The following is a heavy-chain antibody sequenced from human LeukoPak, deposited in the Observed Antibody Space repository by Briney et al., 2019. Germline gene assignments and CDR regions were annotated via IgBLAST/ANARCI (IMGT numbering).Heavy chain of an antibody. D-gene: IGHD3-10*01. V-gene: IGHV3-20*04. J-gene: IGHJ4*02. Sequence: GGSLRLSCAASGFTFDDNGMSWVRQAPEKGLEWVSGLNWNGGTTGYADSVKGRFTVSRDNAKNFLYLQMNSLRAEDTALYYCATHSYYYGSGSYPHYLDYWGQGTLVTVSS. CDR3: ATHSYYYGSGSYPHYLDY. CDR1: GFTFDDNG. CDR2: LNWNGGTT.